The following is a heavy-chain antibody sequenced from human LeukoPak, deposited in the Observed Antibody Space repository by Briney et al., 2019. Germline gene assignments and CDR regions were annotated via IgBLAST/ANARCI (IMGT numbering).Heavy chain of an antibody. D-gene: IGHD2-2*01. Sequence: GGSLRLSCVASRFTFSGYSMNWVRQAPGKGLEWVSSISSSSSDIYYADSVKGRFTISRDNARDSLYLQMNGLRAEDTAVYYCARDPWARSSYWGQGTLVTVSS. CDR2: ISSSSSDI. CDR1: RFTFSGYS. V-gene: IGHV3-21*01. CDR3: ARDPWARSSY. J-gene: IGHJ4*02.